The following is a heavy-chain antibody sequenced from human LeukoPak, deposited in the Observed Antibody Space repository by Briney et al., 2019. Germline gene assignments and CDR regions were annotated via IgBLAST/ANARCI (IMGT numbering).Heavy chain of an antibody. Sequence: GGSLRLSCAASGFTFKNAWMSWVRQAPGKGLEWVSAISSSGDSTYYADSVKGRFTISRDNSKNTVFLHMNSLRAEDTAIYYCAQEVYHSSTSCRFDHWGQGTPVTVSS. J-gene: IGHJ4*02. D-gene: IGHD2-2*01. V-gene: IGHV3-23*01. CDR1: GFTFKNAW. CDR2: ISSSGDST. CDR3: AQEVYHSSTSCRFDH.